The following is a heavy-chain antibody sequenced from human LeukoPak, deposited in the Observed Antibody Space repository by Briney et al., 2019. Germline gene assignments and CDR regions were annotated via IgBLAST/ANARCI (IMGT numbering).Heavy chain of an antibody. Sequence: ASVKVSCKASGYTLSGYGISWVRQAPGQGLEWVGWVTTYNGEKKYSEKFQGRVTMTTDTSTSTYYMEMTSLRTGDTAIYYCARDCSNGVCYPRDYWGQGTLVSVST. V-gene: IGHV1-18*01. CDR1: GYTLSGYG. J-gene: IGHJ4*02. CDR2: VTTYNGEK. D-gene: IGHD2-8*01. CDR3: ARDCSNGVCYPRDY.